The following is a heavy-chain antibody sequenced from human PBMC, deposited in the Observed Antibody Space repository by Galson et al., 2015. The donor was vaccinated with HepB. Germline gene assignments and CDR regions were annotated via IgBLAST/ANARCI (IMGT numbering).Heavy chain of an antibody. V-gene: IGHV3-49*03. D-gene: IGHD3-3*01. CDR2: IRSKAYGGTT. Sequence: LRLSCAGSGFIIGDYAMNWLRQAPGEGLEWVGFIRSKAYGGTTEYAASVKGRFFISSDDSKSIAYLHMNSLKTEGTAVYYCARDFWSGYYKGAYWGQGTLVTVSS. CDR3: ARDFWSGYYKGAY. J-gene: IGHJ4*02. CDR1: GFIIGDYA.